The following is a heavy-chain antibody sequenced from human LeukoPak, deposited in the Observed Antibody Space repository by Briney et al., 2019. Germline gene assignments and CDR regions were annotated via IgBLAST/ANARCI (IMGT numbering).Heavy chain of an antibody. CDR1: GGSISSSSYY. D-gene: IGHD3-10*01. V-gene: IGHV4-39*01. CDR2: IYYSGST. J-gene: IGHJ5*02. CDR3: ARQVLLWFGELCWFDP. Sequence: SETLSLTCTVSGGSISSSSYYWGWIRQPPGKGLEWIGSIYYSGSTYYNPSLKSRVTISVDTSKNQFSLKLSSVTAADTAVYYCARQVLLWFGELCWFDPWGQGTLVTVSS.